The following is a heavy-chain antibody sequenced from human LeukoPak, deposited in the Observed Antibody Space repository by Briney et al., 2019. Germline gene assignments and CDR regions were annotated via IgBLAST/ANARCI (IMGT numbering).Heavy chain of an antibody. J-gene: IGHJ4*02. V-gene: IGHV3-30*02. CDR3: AKDFEGFCGGDCYSMDF. CDR1: GFTFSTYV. Sequence: GGSLRLSCAASGFTFSTYVIHWVRQAPGKGLEWVALIWHDGSNKYYGDSVRGRFTISRDNSKNTLYLQMNSLRPEDTAVYYCAKDFEGFCGGDCYSMDFWGQGTLATVSS. D-gene: IGHD2-21*02. CDR2: IWHDGSNK.